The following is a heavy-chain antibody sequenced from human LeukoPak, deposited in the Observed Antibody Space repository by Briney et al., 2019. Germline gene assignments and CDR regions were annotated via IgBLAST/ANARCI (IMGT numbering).Heavy chain of an antibody. CDR2: IKQDGSEK. D-gene: IGHD6-19*01. J-gene: IGHJ4*02. CDR3: ARDPIAVAGPRFDY. Sequence: GGSLRLSCAASRLTFSSYWMSWVRQAPGKGLEWVANIKQDGSEKYYVDSVKGRFTISRDNAKNSLYLQMNSLRAEDTAVYYCARDPIAVAGPRFDYWGQGTLVTVSS. CDR1: RLTFSSYW. V-gene: IGHV3-7*01.